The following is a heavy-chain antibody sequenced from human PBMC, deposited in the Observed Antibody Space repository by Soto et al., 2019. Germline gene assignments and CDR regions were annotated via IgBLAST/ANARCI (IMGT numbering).Heavy chain of an antibody. V-gene: IGHV3-23*01. CDR2: ISGSGGST. CDR3: AKGGSSYYFDY. J-gene: IGHJ4*02. D-gene: IGHD2-15*01. CDR1: GFTFSSYA. Sequence: EVQMLESGGGLVQPGGSLRLSCTASGFTFSSYAVSWVRQAPGKGLEWVSIISGSGGSTYNADSVKGRFTISRDNSKNTLYLKMNSLRAEDTAVYYCAKGGSSYYFDYWGQGTLVTVSS.